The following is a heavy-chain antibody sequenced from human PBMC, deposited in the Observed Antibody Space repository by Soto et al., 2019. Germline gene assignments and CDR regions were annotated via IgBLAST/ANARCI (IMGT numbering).Heavy chain of an antibody. Sequence: SVKVSCKVSGYTLTELSMHWVRQAPGKVLEWMGGFDPEDGETIYAQKFQGRVTMTEDTSTDTAYMELRSLRSDDTAVYYCARDPYHVLKVNGANRYVKDVWRQGTTVIVSS. CDR2: FDPEDGET. J-gene: IGHJ6*01. V-gene: IGHV1-24*01. CDR1: GYTLTELS. D-gene: IGHD2-8*01. CDR3: ARDPYHVLKVNGANRYVKDV.